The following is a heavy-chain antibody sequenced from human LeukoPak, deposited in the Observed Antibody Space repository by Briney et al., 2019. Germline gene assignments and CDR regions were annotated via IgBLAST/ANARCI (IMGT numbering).Heavy chain of an antibody. V-gene: IGHV3-30*02. Sequence: GGSLRLSCAASGFTFSSYGMHWVRQAPGKGLEWVAFIRYDGSNKYYADSVKGRFTISRDNSKNTLYLQMNRLRPEDTAVYYCARDQYYYGSGRSFSPPPGYWGQGTLVTVSS. CDR1: GFTFSSYG. J-gene: IGHJ4*02. D-gene: IGHD3-10*01. CDR3: ARDQYYYGSGRSFSPPPGY. CDR2: IRYDGSNK.